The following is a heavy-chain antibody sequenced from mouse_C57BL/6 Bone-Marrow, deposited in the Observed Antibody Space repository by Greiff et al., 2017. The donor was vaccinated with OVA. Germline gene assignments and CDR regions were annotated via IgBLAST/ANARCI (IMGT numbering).Heavy chain of an antibody. CDR2: IYPGSGNT. J-gene: IGHJ2*01. CDR3: ARKGLSLFDY. Sequence: QVQLKQSGAELVRPGASVKLSCKASGYTFTDYYINWVKQRPGQGLEWIARIYPGSGNTYYNEKFKGKATLTAEKSSSTAYMQLSSLTSEDSAVYFCARKGLSLFDYWGQGTTLTVSS. CDR1: GYTFTDYY. V-gene: IGHV1-76*01. D-gene: IGHD6-1*01.